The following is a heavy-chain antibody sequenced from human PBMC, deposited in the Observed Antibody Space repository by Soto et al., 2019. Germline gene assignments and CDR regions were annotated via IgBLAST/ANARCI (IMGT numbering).Heavy chain of an antibody. CDR2: IIPILAIS. D-gene: IGHD3-3*01. CDR3: AFWSDPDQFDY. CDR1: GGSFSSYT. Sequence: GASVKVSCKASGGSFSSYTISWVRQAPGQGLEWMGRIIPILAISNSAQKFQGRVTITADKSTSTAYMELSSLRSEDTAVYYCAFWSDPDQFDYWGHGTLVTVSS. J-gene: IGHJ4*01. V-gene: IGHV1-69*02.